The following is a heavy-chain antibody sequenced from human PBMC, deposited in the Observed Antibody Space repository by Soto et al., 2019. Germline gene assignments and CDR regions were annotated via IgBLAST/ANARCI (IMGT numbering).Heavy chain of an antibody. CDR2: ISSSSSYI. J-gene: IGHJ6*03. V-gene: IGHV3-21*01. CDR1: GFTFSSYS. Sequence: EVQLVESGGGLVKPGGSPRLSCAASGFTFSSYSMNWVRQAPGKGLEWVSSISSSSSYIYYADSVKGRFTISRDNAKNSLYLQMNSLRAEDTAVYYCASPALRDCSSTSCYEYYYYYYMDVWGKGTTVTVSS. CDR3: ASPALRDCSSTSCYEYYYYYYMDV. D-gene: IGHD2-2*01.